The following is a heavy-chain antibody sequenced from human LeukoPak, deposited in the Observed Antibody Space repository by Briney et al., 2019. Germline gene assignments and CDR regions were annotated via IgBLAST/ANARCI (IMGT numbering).Heavy chain of an antibody. Sequence: ASVKVSCKASGYTFTIYGISWVRQAPGQGLEWMGWISAYNGNTNYAQKLQGRVTMTTDTSTSTAYMELRSLRSDDTAVYYCARDSDYGDYGFDPWGQGTLVIVSS. V-gene: IGHV1-18*01. CDR3: ARDSDYGDYGFDP. J-gene: IGHJ5*02. CDR1: GYTFTIYG. CDR2: ISAYNGNT. D-gene: IGHD4-17*01.